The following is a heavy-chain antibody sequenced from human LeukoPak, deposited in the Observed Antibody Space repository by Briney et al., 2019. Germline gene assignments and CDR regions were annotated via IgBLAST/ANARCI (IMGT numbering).Heavy chain of an antibody. CDR2: IIPIFGTA. CDR3: ASKVGETGWLDY. D-gene: IGHD1-26*01. Sequence: GASVKVSCKASGGTFSSYAISWVRQAPGQGLEWMGGIIPIFGTANYAQKFQGRVTITADESTSTAYMELSSLRAEDTALYYCASKVGETGWLDYWGQGTLVTVS. V-gene: IGHV1-69*01. J-gene: IGHJ4*02. CDR1: GGTFSSYA.